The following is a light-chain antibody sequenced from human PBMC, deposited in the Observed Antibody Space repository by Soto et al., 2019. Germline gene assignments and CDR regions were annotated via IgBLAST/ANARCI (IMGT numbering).Light chain of an antibody. CDR1: QNINNY. Sequence: DIQMTQSPSSLSAAVGDIVTITCQASQNINNYLNWFQQKPGRAHKLLIYDAANLEAGVPSRFMGSGSGTDFTFTISRLQPEDIATYYCQQYENLPTFGQGTRLEIK. CDR2: DAA. J-gene: IGKJ5*01. CDR3: QQYENLPT. V-gene: IGKV1-33*01.